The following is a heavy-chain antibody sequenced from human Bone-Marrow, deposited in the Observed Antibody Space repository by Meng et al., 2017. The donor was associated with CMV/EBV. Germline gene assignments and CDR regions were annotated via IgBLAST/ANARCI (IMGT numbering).Heavy chain of an antibody. Sequence: ASVKVSCKASGYTFTGYYIHWVRQAPGQGLEWMGWINPNSGGTSYAQKFQGRVTMTRNTSISTAYMELSSLRSEDTAVYYCSRGRYCSSTSCYYYYGMDVWGQGTTVTVSS. CDR1: GYTFTGYY. V-gene: IGHV1-2*02. J-gene: IGHJ6*02. CDR3: SRGRYCSSTSCYYYYGMDV. D-gene: IGHD2-2*01. CDR2: INPNSGGT.